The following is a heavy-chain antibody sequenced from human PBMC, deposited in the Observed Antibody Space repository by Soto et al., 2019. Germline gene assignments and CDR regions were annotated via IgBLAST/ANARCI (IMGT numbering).Heavy chain of an antibody. D-gene: IGHD6-13*01. J-gene: IGHJ3*02. V-gene: IGHV1-18*01. Sequence: ASVKVSCKASGYTFTSYGISWVRQAPGQGLEWMGWISAYNGNTNYAQKLQDRVTMTTDTSTSTAYMELRSLRSDDTAVYYCARRGSSWKDYAFDIWGQGTMVTVSS. CDR2: ISAYNGNT. CDR1: GYTFTSYG. CDR3: ARRGSSWKDYAFDI.